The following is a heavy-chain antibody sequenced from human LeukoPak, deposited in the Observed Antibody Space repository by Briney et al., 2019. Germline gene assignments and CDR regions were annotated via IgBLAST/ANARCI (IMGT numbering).Heavy chain of an antibody. J-gene: IGHJ4*02. V-gene: IGHV3-7*01. Sequence: GGSLRLSCAASGFTFSNYWMSWVRQAPGKGLEWVADINQDGSEKSYVDSVEGRFTISRDNAKKSLYLHVNSLRAEDTALYYCIRDLFDDYSLDYWGQGALVTVSS. CDR2: INQDGSEK. CDR1: GFTFSNYW. CDR3: IRDLFDDYSLDY. D-gene: IGHD4-11*01.